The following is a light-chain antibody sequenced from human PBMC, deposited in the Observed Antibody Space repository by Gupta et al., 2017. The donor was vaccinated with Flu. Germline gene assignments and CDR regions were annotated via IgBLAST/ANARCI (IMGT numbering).Light chain of an antibody. CDR1: TLGEKY. CDR2: QDY. CDR3: QTWVNGTWV. J-gene: IGLJ3*02. Sequence: SYEFPQPSSVSVSPGQTATITCSVDTLGEKYVSWYRQRPGQSPVLVIYQDYRRPSGIPERLSGSNSGNAGTLTIAGTQALDEADYYCQTWVNGTWVFGGGTKLTVL. V-gene: IGLV3-1*01.